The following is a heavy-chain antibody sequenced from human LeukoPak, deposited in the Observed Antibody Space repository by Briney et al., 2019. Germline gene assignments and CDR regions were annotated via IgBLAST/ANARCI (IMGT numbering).Heavy chain of an antibody. J-gene: IGHJ4*02. CDR2: IYHSGST. D-gene: IGHD3-9*01. Sequence: SETLSLTCAVSGGSISSGGYSWSWIRQPPGKGLEWIGYIYHSGSTYYNPSLKSRVTKSVDRSKNQFSLELSSVTAADTAVYYCARGTLFSFYYFDYWGQGTLVTVSS. CDR1: GGSISSGGYS. V-gene: IGHV4-30-2*01. CDR3: ARGTLFSFYYFDY.